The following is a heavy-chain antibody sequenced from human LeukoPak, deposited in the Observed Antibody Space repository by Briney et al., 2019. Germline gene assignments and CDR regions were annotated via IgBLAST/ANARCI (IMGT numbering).Heavy chain of an antibody. CDR1: GFTFSSYA. D-gene: IGHD3-22*01. Sequence: GGSLRLSCAASGFTFSSYAMSWVRQAPGKGLGWVSAISGSGGSTYYADSVKGRFTISRDNSKNTLYLQMNSLRAEDTAVYYCAKWEDTMIVVVRGNDYWGQGTLVTVSS. V-gene: IGHV3-23*01. CDR2: ISGSGGST. CDR3: AKWEDTMIVVVRGNDY. J-gene: IGHJ4*02.